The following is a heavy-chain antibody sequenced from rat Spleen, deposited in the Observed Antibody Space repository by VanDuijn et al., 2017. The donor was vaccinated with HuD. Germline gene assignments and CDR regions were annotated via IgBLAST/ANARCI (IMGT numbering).Heavy chain of an antibody. CDR1: GFRFNNYW. V-gene: IGHV5-31*01. D-gene: IGHD5-1*01. CDR2: ITNTGGST. J-gene: IGHJ3*01. Sequence: EVQLVQSGGALVQPGRSLNLSCVASGFRFNNYWMTWICQARGKGLDWVASITNTGGSTYYPDSVRGRFTISRDNAKSTLYLQMNSLRSEDTATYYCTSRWDGFVYWGQGTLVTVSS. CDR3: TSRWDGFVY.